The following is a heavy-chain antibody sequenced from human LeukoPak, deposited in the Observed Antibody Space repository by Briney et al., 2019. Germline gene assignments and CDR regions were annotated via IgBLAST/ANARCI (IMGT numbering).Heavy chain of an antibody. V-gene: IGHV3-30*01. Sequence: GKSLRLSCAASGFTFSNYAMHWVRQAPGKGLEWVSLISSGGTYEYYADSVKGRFTISRDNSKNTLYLQMNSLRAEDTAVYYCAKDRLAYRRMAYAFDYWGQGTLVTVSS. CDR1: GFTFSNYA. CDR2: ISSGGTYE. J-gene: IGHJ4*02. D-gene: IGHD5-24*01. CDR3: AKDRLAYRRMAYAFDY.